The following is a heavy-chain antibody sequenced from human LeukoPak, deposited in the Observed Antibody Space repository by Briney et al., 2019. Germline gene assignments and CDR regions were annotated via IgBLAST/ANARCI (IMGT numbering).Heavy chain of an antibody. CDR2: ISVDNGNT. CDR1: TYTLTSYA. CDR3: ARDVAAIVGVTAWFDP. D-gene: IGHD1-26*01. V-gene: IGHV1-18*01. Sequence: GAPVKVSCKASTYTLTSYAISWMRQAPGQGLEWMGWISVDNGNTNYAQKFQGRVTMTTDTSTNTVYMELRSLRFDDSAVYYCARDVAAIVGVTAWFDPWGQGTLVTVSS. J-gene: IGHJ5*02.